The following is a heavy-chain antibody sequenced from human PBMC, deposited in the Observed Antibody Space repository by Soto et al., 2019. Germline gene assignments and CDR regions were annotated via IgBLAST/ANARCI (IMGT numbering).Heavy chain of an antibody. J-gene: IGHJ3*02. CDR2: IKSKTDGGTT. Sequence: GGSLRLSCAASGFTFSNAWMSWVRQAPGKGLEWVGRIKSKTDGGTTDYAAPVKGRFTISRDDSKNTLYLQMNGLKTEDTAVYYCTTDKPLLGAFDIWGQGTMVTVS. CDR3: TTDKPLLGAFDI. V-gene: IGHV3-15*01. CDR1: GFTFSNAW.